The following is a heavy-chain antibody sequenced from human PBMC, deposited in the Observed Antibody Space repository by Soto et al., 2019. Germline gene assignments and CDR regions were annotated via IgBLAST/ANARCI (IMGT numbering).Heavy chain of an antibody. CDR1: GFTFSSYA. D-gene: IGHD3-16*01. J-gene: IGHJ6*02. V-gene: IGHV3-30-3*01. CDR3: ARDYVRGYNYLYYYGMDV. Sequence: VGSLRLSCAASGFTFSSYAMHWVRQAPGKGLEWVAVISYDGSNKYYADSVKGRFTISRDNSKNTLYLQMNSLRAEDTAVYYCARDYVRGYNYLYYYGMDVWGQGTTVTVSS. CDR2: ISYDGSNK.